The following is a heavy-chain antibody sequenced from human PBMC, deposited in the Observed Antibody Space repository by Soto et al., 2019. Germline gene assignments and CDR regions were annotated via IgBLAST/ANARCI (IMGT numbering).Heavy chain of an antibody. Sequence: SLRLSCAASGFTFSSYGLHWVRQAPGKGLEWVAVISYDGSNKYYADSVKGRFTISRDNSKNTLYLQMNSLRAEDTAVYYCAKVRGYSSSSGDYYYGMDVWGQGTTVTVSS. CDR3: AKVRGYSSSSGDYYYGMDV. CDR1: GFTFSSYG. J-gene: IGHJ6*02. CDR2: ISYDGSNK. V-gene: IGHV3-30*18. D-gene: IGHD6-6*01.